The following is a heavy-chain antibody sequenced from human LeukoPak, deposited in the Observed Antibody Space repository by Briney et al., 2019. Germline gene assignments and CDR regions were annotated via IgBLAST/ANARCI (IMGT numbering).Heavy chain of an antibody. CDR1: GGSISSYY. J-gene: IGHJ4*02. Sequence: SETLSLTCTVSGGSISSYYWSWIRQPPGKGLEWIGYIHYSGSTNYNSSLKSRVTISLDTSKNQFSLKLRSVTAADTAVYYCASIPAAIGFFGELYPFHYWGQGTLVTVSS. V-gene: IGHV4-59*01. D-gene: IGHD3-10*01. CDR3: ASIPAAIGFFGELYPFHY. CDR2: IHYSGST.